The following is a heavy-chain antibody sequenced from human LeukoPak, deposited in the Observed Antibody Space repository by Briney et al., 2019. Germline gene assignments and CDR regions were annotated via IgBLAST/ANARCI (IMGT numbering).Heavy chain of an antibody. CDR2: IISDGST. CDR3: ATTNNHYYHSLVDY. J-gene: IGHJ4*02. CDR1: GLTFSSYW. Sequence: RSLSLSCAPAGLTFSSYWMHCVRHAPGKGLVWVARIISDGSTNYAHSVNGRYTISRDTAKNTLSLQMNSLTAEDTGVYYSATTNNHYYHSLVDYWGQGTLVTVSS. V-gene: IGHV3-74*01. D-gene: IGHD3-22*01.